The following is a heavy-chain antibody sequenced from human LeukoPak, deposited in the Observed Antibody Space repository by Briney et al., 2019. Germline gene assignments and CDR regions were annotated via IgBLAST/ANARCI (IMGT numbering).Heavy chain of an antibody. CDR3: ARRRTYYDSSGYSSDAFGI. V-gene: IGHV3-23*01. CDR2: ISGSGGST. J-gene: IGHJ3*02. D-gene: IGHD3-22*01. Sequence: GGSLRLSCAASGSTFSSYGMSWVRQAPGKGLEWVSAISGSGGSTYYADSVKGRFTISRDNAKNSLYLQMNSLRAEDTAVYYCARRRTYYDSSGYSSDAFGIWGQGTMVTVSS. CDR1: GSTFSSYG.